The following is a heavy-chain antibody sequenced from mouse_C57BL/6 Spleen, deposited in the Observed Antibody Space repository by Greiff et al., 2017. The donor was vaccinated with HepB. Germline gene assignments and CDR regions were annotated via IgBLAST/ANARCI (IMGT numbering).Heavy chain of an antibody. V-gene: IGHV1-80*01. CDR2: IYPGDGDT. D-gene: IGHD4-1*01. CDR3: ARMGTGTVWFAY. Sequence: VQLQQSGAELVKPGASVKISCKASGYAFSSYWMNWVKQRPGKGLEWIGQIYPGDGDTNYNGKFKGKATLTADKSSSTAYMQLSSLTSEDSAVYFCARMGTGTVWFAYWGQGTLVTVSA. CDR1: GYAFSSYW. J-gene: IGHJ3*01.